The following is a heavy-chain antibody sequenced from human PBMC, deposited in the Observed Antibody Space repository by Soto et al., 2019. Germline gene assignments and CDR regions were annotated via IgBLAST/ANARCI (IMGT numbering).Heavy chain of an antibody. CDR1: GFNVISYW. CDR3: ARDIGFDYVN. Sequence: PGGSLRLSCSVSGFNVISYWMSWVRQAPGKGLEWVASIKEDGSEIYYLHSVRGRFSISRDSAGNALHLTMNYLSAEDTGVYFCARDIGFDYVNWGQGTLVTVSS. J-gene: IGHJ4*02. D-gene: IGHD3-16*01. V-gene: IGHV3-7*01. CDR2: IKEDGSEI.